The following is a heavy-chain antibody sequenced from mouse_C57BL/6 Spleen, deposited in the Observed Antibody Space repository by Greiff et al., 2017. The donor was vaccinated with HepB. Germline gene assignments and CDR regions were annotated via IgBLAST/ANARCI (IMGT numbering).Heavy chain of an antibody. Sequence: EVKLVESGGDLVKPGGSLKLSCAASGFTFSSYGMSWVRQTPDKRLEWVATISSGGSYTYYPDSVKGRFTISRDTAKNTLYLQMSSRKSEDTAMYYCARRGNYFYYAMDYWGQGTSGTVSS. D-gene: IGHD2-1*01. CDR1: GFTFSSYG. V-gene: IGHV5-6*02. J-gene: IGHJ4*01. CDR3: ARRGNYFYYAMDY. CDR2: ISSGGSYT.